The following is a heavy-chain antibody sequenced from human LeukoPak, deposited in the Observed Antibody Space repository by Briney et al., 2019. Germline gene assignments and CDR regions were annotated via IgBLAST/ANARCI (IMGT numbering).Heavy chain of an antibody. CDR3: AREGIGGAFDI. CDR2: TYASGST. J-gene: IGHJ3*02. Sequence: PSQTLSLTCTVSGGSISSGSFYWSWIRQPAGKGLEWIGRTYASGSTNYNPSLKSRVTISVDTSKNQFSLKLSSVTAADTAVYYCAREGIGGAFDIWGQGTMVTVSS. V-gene: IGHV4-61*02. CDR1: GGSISSGSFY. D-gene: IGHD2-15*01.